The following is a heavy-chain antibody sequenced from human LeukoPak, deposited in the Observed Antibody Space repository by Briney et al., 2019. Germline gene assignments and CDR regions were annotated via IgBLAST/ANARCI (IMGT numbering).Heavy chain of an antibody. D-gene: IGHD6-19*01. V-gene: IGHV3-48*01. CDR2: ISSGSSDI. J-gene: IGHJ4*02. Sequence: GGSLRLSCAASGFTFSTYSMNWARQAPGKGLEWVSYISSGSSDIYYADSVKGRFTISRDNAKNSLYLQMNSLRAEDTAVYYCARRAVAGNGNFDYWGQGTLVTVSS. CDR3: ARRAVAGNGNFDY. CDR1: GFTFSTYS.